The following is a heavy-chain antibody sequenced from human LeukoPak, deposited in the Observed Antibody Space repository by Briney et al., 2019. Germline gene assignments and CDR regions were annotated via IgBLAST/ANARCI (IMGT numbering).Heavy chain of an antibody. CDR3: AKDLGLSYGFDY. V-gene: IGHV3-23*01. J-gene: IGHJ4*02. CDR2: ISGGGDST. D-gene: IGHD3-16*01. CDR1: RVTFSSYA. Sequence: AGGSLRLSCAASRVTFSSYALSWVRQAPGKGLEWVSAISGGGDSTFYADAVKGRFTISRDNFNNMLYLQMNSLRAEDTAVYYCAKDLGLSYGFDYWGQGALVTVSS.